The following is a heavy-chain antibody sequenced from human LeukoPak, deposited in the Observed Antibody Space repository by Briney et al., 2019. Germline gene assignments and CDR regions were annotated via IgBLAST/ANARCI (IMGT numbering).Heavy chain of an antibody. CDR2: IIPILGIA. J-gene: IGHJ4*02. Sequence: ASVKVSCKASGGTFSSYAISWVRQAPGQGLEWMGRIIPILGIANYAQKFQGRVTITADKSTSTAYMELSSLRSEDTAVYYCARRTGDRGGTVFDYWGQGTLVTVPS. D-gene: IGHD7-27*01. CDR3: ARRTGDRGGTVFDY. CDR1: GGTFSSYA. V-gene: IGHV1-69*04.